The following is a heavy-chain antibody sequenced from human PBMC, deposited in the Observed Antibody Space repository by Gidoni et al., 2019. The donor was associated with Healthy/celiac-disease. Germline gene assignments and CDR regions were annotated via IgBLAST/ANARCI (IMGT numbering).Heavy chain of an antibody. CDR2: IWYDGSNK. Sequence: QVQLVESGGGVVQPGRSLRLSCAASGFTFSSYGMPWVRQAPGKGLEWVAVIWYDGSNKYYADSVKGRFTISRDNSKNTLYLQMNSLRAEDTAVYYCARVGGSWQLDPYYYYGMDVWGQGTTVTVSS. D-gene: IGHD6-6*01. CDR3: ARVGGSWQLDPYYYYGMDV. J-gene: IGHJ6*02. CDR1: GFTFSSYG. V-gene: IGHV3-33*01.